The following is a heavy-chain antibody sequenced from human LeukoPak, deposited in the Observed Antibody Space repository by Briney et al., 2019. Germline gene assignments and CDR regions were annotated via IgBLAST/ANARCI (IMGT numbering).Heavy chain of an antibody. D-gene: IGHD3-10*01. Sequence: SETLSLTCTVSGGSISSSGYYWGWIRQPPGKGLEWIASIYYSGSTYYDPSLKSRVTISVDTSKNQLSLKLSSVTAADTAVYYCARSRGVIISFDYWGQGTLVTVSS. CDR2: IYYSGST. CDR3: ARSRGVIISFDY. J-gene: IGHJ4*02. V-gene: IGHV4-39*07. CDR1: GGSISSSGYY.